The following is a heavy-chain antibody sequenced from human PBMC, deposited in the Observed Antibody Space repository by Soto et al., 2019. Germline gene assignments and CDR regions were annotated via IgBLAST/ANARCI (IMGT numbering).Heavy chain of an antibody. J-gene: IGHJ5*02. D-gene: IGHD2-15*01. CDR3: ARTKCSGGSCYSWSLDT. CDR1: GGSITTGGYY. V-gene: IGHV4-31*03. Sequence: TLSLTCTVSGGSITTGGYYWSWIRQLPGKGLEWIGHRYYSESTYYNPSLKSRVSISLDTSKNQFSLKLSFVTAADTAMYYCARTKCSGGSCYSWSLDTWGQGTLVTVSS. CDR2: RYYSEST.